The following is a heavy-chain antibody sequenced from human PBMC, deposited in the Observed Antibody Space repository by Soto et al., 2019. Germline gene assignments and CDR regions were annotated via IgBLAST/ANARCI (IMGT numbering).Heavy chain of an antibody. Sequence: HPGGSLRLSCEASGFIFNDYGMHWVRQAPGKGLDWVAVISYHGNNKYYAQSVKGRFTISRDNSKNTLFLHMDSLRPEDTAVYHCVKGDLDTAVVNSPDAFDVWGPGTMVTVSS. CDR1: GFIFNDYG. CDR3: VKGDLDTAVVNSPDAFDV. D-gene: IGHD5-18*01. CDR2: ISYHGNNK. V-gene: IGHV3-30*18. J-gene: IGHJ3*01.